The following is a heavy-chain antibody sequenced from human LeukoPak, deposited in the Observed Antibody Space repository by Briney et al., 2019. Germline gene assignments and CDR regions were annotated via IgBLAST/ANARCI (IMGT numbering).Heavy chain of an antibody. V-gene: IGHV1-69*06. CDR1: GGTFSSYA. Sequence: SVKVSCKASGGTFSSYAISWVRQAPGQGLEWMGGIIPIFGTANYARKFQGRVTITADKSTSTAYMELSSLRSEDTAVYYCTGTRGYCSSTSCYEWWFDPWGQGTLVTVSS. D-gene: IGHD2-2*01. J-gene: IGHJ5*02. CDR2: IIPIFGTA. CDR3: TGTRGYCSSTSCYEWWFDP.